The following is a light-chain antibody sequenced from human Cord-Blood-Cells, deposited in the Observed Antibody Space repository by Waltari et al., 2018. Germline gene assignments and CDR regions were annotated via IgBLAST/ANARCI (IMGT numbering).Light chain of an antibody. Sequence: DIQLTQSPSSLSASVGDRVTITCRASQSISSYLNWYQQKPGKAPKLLIYAASSLQSGVPSRFSGSGSGTDFTLTISSLQPEDFATYECQQSYSTPPTFGQGTKVESK. CDR3: QQSYSTPPT. CDR1: QSISSY. CDR2: AAS. V-gene: IGKV1-39*01. J-gene: IGKJ1*01.